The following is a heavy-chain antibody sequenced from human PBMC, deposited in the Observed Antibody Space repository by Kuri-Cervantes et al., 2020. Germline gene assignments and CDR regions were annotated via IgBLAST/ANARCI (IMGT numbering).Heavy chain of an antibody. CDR1: GYTFTTYA. CDR2: SNTGNGNT. V-gene: IGHV1-3*02. J-gene: IGHJ3*02. CDR3: AREDGSSSVAFDI. D-gene: IGHD6-6*01. Sequence: ASVKVSCKASGYTFTTYAVHWVRQAPGQRLGRMGWSNTGNGNTKYSQEFQGRVTITRDTSARIVYLELGSLRSEDMVVYYCAREDGSSSVAFDIWGQGTMVTVSS.